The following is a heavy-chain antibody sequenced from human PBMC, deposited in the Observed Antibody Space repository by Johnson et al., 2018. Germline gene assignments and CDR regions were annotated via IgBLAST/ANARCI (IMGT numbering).Heavy chain of an antibody. CDR2: ISWNSGSI. Sequence: VQLQESGGGLVQPGRSLRLSCAASGFTFDDYAMHWVRQAPGKGLEWVSGISWNSGSIGYADSVKGRFTISRDNAKNSRYLQMNSLRAEDTALYYCAKAPVGWLGEGAEYFQHWGQGTLVTVSS. D-gene: IGHD3-3*01. J-gene: IGHJ1*01. CDR3: AKAPVGWLGEGAEYFQH. V-gene: IGHV3-9*01. CDR1: GFTFDDYA.